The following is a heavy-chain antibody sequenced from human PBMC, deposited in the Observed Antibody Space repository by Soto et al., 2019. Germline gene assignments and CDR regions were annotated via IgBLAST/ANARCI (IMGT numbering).Heavy chain of an antibody. Sequence: GASVKVSCKASGYTFTSYAMHWVRQAPGQRLEWMGWINAGNGNTKYSQKFQGRVTITRDTSAGTAYMELSSLRSEDTAVYYCARAGIVVVPAAFDYWGQGTLVTVSS. CDR1: GYTFTSYA. D-gene: IGHD2-2*01. CDR2: INAGNGNT. V-gene: IGHV1-3*01. J-gene: IGHJ4*02. CDR3: ARAGIVVVPAAFDY.